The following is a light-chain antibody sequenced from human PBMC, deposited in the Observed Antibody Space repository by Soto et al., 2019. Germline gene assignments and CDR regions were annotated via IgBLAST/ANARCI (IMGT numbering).Light chain of an antibody. CDR2: DVT. CDR3: CSFAGIYPYV. J-gene: IGLJ1*01. V-gene: IGLV2-11*01. CDR1: SSDVGGYNY. Sequence: QSVLTQPRSVSGSPGRSVTISCTGTSSDVGGYNYVSWYQQHPGKAPKLMIYDVTKRPSGVPDRFSGSKSGNTASLTISGLQAEDEADYYCCSFAGIYPYVFGTGTKLTV.